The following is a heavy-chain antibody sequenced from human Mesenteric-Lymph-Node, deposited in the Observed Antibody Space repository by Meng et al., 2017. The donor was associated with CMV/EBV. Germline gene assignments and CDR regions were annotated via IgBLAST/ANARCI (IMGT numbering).Heavy chain of an antibody. V-gene: IGHV3-23*01. CDR1: GFTFSSYA. Sequence: GESLKISCAASGFTFSSYAMSWVRQAPGKGLEWVSAISGSGGSTYYADSVKGRFTISRDNSKNTLYLQMNSLRAEDTAVYYCAKSSGWYDAFDMWGQGTMVTVSS. J-gene: IGHJ3*02. D-gene: IGHD6-19*01. CDR3: AKSSGWYDAFDM. CDR2: ISGSGGST.